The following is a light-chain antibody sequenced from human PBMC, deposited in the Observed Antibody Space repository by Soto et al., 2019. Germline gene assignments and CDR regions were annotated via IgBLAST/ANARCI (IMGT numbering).Light chain of an antibody. CDR2: KAS. Sequence: DIQMTQSPSTLSASVGDRVTITCRASQSISSWLAWYQQKPGKAPKLLLYKASSLESGVPSRFSGSGSGTEFTLTISSLQPGDVATYYCQQYNRYSPWTFGQGTKVEIK. V-gene: IGKV1-5*03. CDR1: QSISSW. CDR3: QQYNRYSPWT. J-gene: IGKJ1*01.